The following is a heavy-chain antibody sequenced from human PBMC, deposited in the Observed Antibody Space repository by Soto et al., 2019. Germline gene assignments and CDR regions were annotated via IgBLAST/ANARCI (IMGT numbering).Heavy chain of an antibody. CDR1: GGSISSYY. CDR3: ASESRDGYNFYYFDY. CDR2: IYYSGST. J-gene: IGHJ4*02. V-gene: IGHV4-59*01. D-gene: IGHD5-12*01. Sequence: PSETLSLTCTVSGGSISSYYWSWIRQPPGKGLEWIGYIYYSGSTNYNPSLKSRVTISVDTSKNQFSLKLSSVTAADAAVYYCASESRDGYNFYYFDYWGQGTQVTVSS.